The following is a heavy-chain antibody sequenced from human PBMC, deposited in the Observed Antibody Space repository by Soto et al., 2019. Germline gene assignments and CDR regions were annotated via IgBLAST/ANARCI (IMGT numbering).Heavy chain of an antibody. V-gene: IGHV3-33*01. CDR3: ARGSGDFWSGYFDFDY. CDR2: IWYDGSNK. CDR1: GFTFSSYG. D-gene: IGHD3-3*01. J-gene: IGHJ4*02. Sequence: GGSLRLSCAASGFTFSSYGMHWVRQAPGKGLEWVAVIWYDGSNKYYADSVKGRFTISRDNSKNTLYLQMNSLRAEDTAVYYCARGSGDFWSGYFDFDYWGQGTLVTVSS.